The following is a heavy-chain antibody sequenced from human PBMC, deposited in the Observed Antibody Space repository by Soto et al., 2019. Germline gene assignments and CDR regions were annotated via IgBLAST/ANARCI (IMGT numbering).Heavy chain of an antibody. Sequence: QVQLQQWGAGLLKPSETLSLTCAVYGGSFSGYYWSWIRQPPGKGLEWIGEINHSGSTNYNPSLKSRVTISVDTSKNQLSLKLSSVTDADTAVYYCARVPPELRYCTNGVCYKGPFYYYYYMDVWGKGTTVTVSS. V-gene: IGHV4-34*01. J-gene: IGHJ6*03. CDR3: ARVPPELRYCTNGVCYKGPFYYYYYMDV. CDR2: INHSGST. CDR1: GGSFSGYY. D-gene: IGHD2-8*01.